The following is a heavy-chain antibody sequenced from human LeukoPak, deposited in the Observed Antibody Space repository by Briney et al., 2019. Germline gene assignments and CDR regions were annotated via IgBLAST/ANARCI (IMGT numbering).Heavy chain of an antibody. D-gene: IGHD3/OR15-3a*01. J-gene: IGHJ4*02. Sequence: GGSLRLSCVASGFTFSSYSMNCVRQAPGKGLEWVSSISASSSHIYYADSVRGRFTISRDNAKNSVYLQMNSLRADDTAVYYCTRAVAAADFSPGYWGRGTLVTVSS. CDR1: GFTFSSYS. CDR3: TRAVAAADFSPGY. V-gene: IGHV3-21*01. CDR2: ISASSSHI.